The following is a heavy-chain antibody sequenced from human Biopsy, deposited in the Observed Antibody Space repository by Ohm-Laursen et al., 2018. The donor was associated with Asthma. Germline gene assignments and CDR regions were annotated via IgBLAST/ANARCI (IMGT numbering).Heavy chain of an antibody. CDR2: IRSKANNQTT. Sequence: SLRLSCTASGFTFRNFAMHWVRQTPGKGLEWVGRIRSKANNQTTAYAAAVEGRFSISRDDSKGTAFLHMNRLKTDDTAVYFCTTGVIAAGDTNLDYWGRGILVTVSS. D-gene: IGHD3-16*02. CDR1: GFTFRNFA. V-gene: IGHV3-73*01. J-gene: IGHJ4*02. CDR3: TTGVIAAGDTNLDY.